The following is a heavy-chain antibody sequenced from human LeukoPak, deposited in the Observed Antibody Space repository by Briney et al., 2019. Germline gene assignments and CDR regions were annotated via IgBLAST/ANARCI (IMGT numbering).Heavy chain of an antibody. V-gene: IGHV4-4*09. CDR2: IYTSGST. CDR1: GGSISSYF. Sequence: SETLSLTCTVSGGSISSYFWSWIRQPPGKGLEWIGYIYTSGSTKYSPSLKSRVTISVDTSKNQLSLRLSSVTAADTAVYYCARQDPFFDPWGPGTLVTVSS. CDR3: ARQDPFFDP. J-gene: IGHJ5*02.